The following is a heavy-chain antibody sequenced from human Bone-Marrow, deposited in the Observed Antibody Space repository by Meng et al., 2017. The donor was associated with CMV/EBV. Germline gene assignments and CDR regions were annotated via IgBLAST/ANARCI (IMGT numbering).Heavy chain of an antibody. Sequence: GGSLRLSCAASGFTFSYYWMTWVRQAPGKGLEWVANIQPDGSEGYFLESVKGRFTVSRDDAKNSVYLQMNSLRAEDTAIYYCLRGRDGFEIWGQGTMVTVSS. CDR2: IQPDGSEG. CDR1: GFTFSYYW. V-gene: IGHV3-7*01. CDR3: LRGRDGFEI. J-gene: IGHJ3*02.